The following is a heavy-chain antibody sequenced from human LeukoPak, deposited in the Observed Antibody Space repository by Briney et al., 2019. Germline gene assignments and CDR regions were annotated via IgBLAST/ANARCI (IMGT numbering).Heavy chain of an antibody. V-gene: IGHV3-7*01. J-gene: IGHJ4*02. D-gene: IGHD5-18*01. CDR1: GFTFSSYW. CDR3: ARDLSGVAGYTYGRGIDY. CDR2: IKQDGSEK. Sequence: GGSLRLSCAASGFTFSSYWMSWVRQAPGKGLEWVANIKQDGSEKYYVDSVKGRFTISRDNAKTSLYLQMNSLRAEDTAVYYCARDLSGVAGYTYGRGIDYWGQGTLVTVSS.